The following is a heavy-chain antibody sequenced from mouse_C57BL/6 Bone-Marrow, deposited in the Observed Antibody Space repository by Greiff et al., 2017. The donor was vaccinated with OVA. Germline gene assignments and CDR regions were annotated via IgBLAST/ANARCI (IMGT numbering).Heavy chain of an antibody. CDR2: IHPNSGST. J-gene: IGHJ4*01. CDR3: AGYYYGSSGYYAMDY. Sequence: QVQLQQPGAELVKPGASVKLSCKASGYTFTSYWMHWVKPRPGQGLEWIGMIHPNSGSTNYNEKFKSKATLTVDKSSSTAYMQLSSLTSEDSAVYYCAGYYYGSSGYYAMDYWGQGTSVTVSS. V-gene: IGHV1-64*01. D-gene: IGHD1-1*01. CDR1: GYTFTSYW.